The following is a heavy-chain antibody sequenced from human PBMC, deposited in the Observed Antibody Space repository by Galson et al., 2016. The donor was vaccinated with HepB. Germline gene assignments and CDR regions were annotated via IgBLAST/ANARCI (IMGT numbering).Heavy chain of an antibody. V-gene: IGHV3-30*18. J-gene: IGHJ6*02. D-gene: IGHD3-22*01. CDR3: AKGVVWFEWYYGMDV. CDR1: GFTFSDYT. Sequence: SLRLSCAASGFTFSDYTIHWVRQAPGKGLEWLALISNDGNNIYYGDSVKGRVTVSRDNSKNTAFLQMNSLRAEDTALYYCAKGVVWFEWYYGMDVWGQGTTVIVSS. CDR2: ISNDGNNI.